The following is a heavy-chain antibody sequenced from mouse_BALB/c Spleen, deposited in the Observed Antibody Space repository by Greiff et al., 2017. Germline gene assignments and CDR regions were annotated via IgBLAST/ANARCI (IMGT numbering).Heavy chain of an antibody. D-gene: IGHD2-4*01. CDR1: GYTFTEYT. CDR3: ARSEDDYDGGFAY. J-gene: IGHJ3*01. Sequence: VHVKQSGPELVKPGASVKISCKTSGYTFTEYTMHWVKQSHGKSLEWIGGINPNNGGTSYNQKFKGKATLTVDKSSSTAYMELRSLTSEDSAVYYCARSEDDYDGGFAYWGQGTLVTVSA. V-gene: IGHV1-18*01. CDR2: INPNNGGT.